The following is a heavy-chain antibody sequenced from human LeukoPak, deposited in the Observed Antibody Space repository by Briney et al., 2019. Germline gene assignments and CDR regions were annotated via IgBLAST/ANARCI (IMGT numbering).Heavy chain of an antibody. CDR1: GYTFTSYY. Sequence: ASVKVSCKASGYTFTSYYMHWVRQAPGQGLEWMGIINPGGGSTSYAQKFQGRVTMTRDTSTSTVYMELSSLRSEDTAVYYCARDLEQWLVRNGMDVWGQGTTVTVSS. V-gene: IGHV1-46*01. D-gene: IGHD6-19*01. CDR2: INPGGGST. J-gene: IGHJ6*02. CDR3: ARDLEQWLVRNGMDV.